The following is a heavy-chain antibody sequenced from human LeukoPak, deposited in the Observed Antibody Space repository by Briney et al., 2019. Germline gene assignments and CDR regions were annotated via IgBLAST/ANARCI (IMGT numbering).Heavy chain of an antibody. CDR2: ISYDGSNK. J-gene: IGHJ4*02. Sequence: GGSLRLSCAASGFTFSSYAMHWVRQAPGKGLEWVAVISYDGSNKYYADSVKGRFTISGDNSKNTLYLQMNSLRAEDTAVYFCAKWPSGSYFPYPFDYWGQGTLVTVSS. CDR3: AKWPSGSYFPYPFDY. CDR1: GFTFSSYA. V-gene: IGHV3-30-3*02. D-gene: IGHD1-26*01.